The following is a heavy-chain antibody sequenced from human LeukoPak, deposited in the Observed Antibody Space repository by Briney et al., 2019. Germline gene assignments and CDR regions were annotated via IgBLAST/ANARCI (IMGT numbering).Heavy chain of an antibody. Sequence: GGSLRLSCAASGFSLSGYWMHWVRQVPGKGLMWVARIGSDGSGTTYADPVKGRFTISRDNSKNTLYLQMNSLRDEDAAVYHCTRVQAGRSGLMDVWGRGTTVTVSS. V-gene: IGHV3-74*03. CDR2: IGSDGSGT. CDR1: GFSLSGYW. CDR3: TRVQAGRSGLMDV. J-gene: IGHJ6*02. D-gene: IGHD2-8*02.